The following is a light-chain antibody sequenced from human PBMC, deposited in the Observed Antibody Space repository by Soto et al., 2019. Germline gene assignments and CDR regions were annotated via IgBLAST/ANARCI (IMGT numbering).Light chain of an antibody. V-gene: IGLV1-44*01. Sequence: QSVLTQPPSASGTPGQRVTISFSGSNFNIGTNTVNWYQQLPGTAPKLLIYSNNQRPSGVPDRFSGSKSGTSASLAISDLQSEDEADYYCAAWDDSLNGPVFGGGTKLTVL. CDR2: SNN. CDR1: NFNIGTNT. J-gene: IGLJ2*01. CDR3: AAWDDSLNGPV.